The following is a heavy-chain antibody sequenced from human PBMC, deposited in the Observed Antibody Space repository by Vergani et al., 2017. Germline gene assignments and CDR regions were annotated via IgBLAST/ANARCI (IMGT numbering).Heavy chain of an antibody. J-gene: IGHJ4*02. CDR1: GYTFTGYY. CDR3: ARVGGYDFWSAIDGDYFDY. Sequence: QVQLVQSGAEVKKPGASVKVSCKASGYTFTGYYMHWVRQAPGQGLEWMGWINPNSGGTNYAQKFQGRVTMTRDTSISTAYMELRRLRSDDTAVYYCARVGGYDFWSAIDGDYFDYWGQGTLVTVSS. CDR2: INPNSGGT. V-gene: IGHV1-2*02. D-gene: IGHD3-3*01.